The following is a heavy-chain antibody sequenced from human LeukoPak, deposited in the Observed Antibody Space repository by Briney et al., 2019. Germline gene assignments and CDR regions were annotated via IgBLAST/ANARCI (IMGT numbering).Heavy chain of an antibody. V-gene: IGHV4-4*07. Sequence: SETLSLTCAVYGGSFSGYYWSWIRQPAGKGLEWIGRIYTSGSTNYNPSLKSRVTMSVDTSKNQFSLKLSSVTAADTAVYYCARDNGSGSYLSWFDPWGQGTLVTVSS. D-gene: IGHD3-10*01. J-gene: IGHJ5*02. CDR3: ARDNGSGSYLSWFDP. CDR1: GGSFSGYY. CDR2: IYTSGST.